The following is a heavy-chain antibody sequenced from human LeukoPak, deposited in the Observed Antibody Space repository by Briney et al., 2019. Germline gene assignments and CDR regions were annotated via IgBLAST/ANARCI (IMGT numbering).Heavy chain of an antibody. V-gene: IGHV4-39*07. Sequence: SESLSLTCTVSGGSISSSSCYWGWIRQPPGKGLEWIGSIYYSGSTYYNPSLKSRVTISVDTSKNQFSLKLSSVTAADTAVYYCARDIQLRLPWFGVGAFDIWGQGTMVTVSS. CDR2: IYYSGST. CDR1: GGSISSSSCY. D-gene: IGHD3-10*01. CDR3: ARDIQLRLPWFGVGAFDI. J-gene: IGHJ3*02.